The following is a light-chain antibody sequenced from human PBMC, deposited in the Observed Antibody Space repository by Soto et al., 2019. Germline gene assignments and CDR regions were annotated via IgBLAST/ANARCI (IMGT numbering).Light chain of an antibody. CDR3: QQRSNWPPTWT. V-gene: IGKV3-11*01. J-gene: IGKJ1*01. CDR2: DAS. CDR1: QSVSSY. Sequence: EIVLTQSPATLSLSPGERATLSCRASQSVSSYLAWYQHKPGQAPRLLIYDASKRATGIPARFSGSGSGTGFALTITSLAPEDFAVYDCQQRSNWPPTWTFGQGTRVEIK.